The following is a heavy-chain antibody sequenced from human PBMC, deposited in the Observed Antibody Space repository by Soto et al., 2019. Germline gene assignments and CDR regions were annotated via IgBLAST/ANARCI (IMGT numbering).Heavy chain of an antibody. D-gene: IGHD1-26*01. J-gene: IGHJ6*03. V-gene: IGHV3-30*18. CDR3: AKFLGVGDQYYYMDV. CDR2: ISYDGSNK. Sequence: GGSLRLSCAASGFTFSSYGMHWVRQAPGKGLEWVAVISYDGSNKYYADSVKGRFTISRDNSKNTLYLQMNSLRAEDTAVYYCAKFLGVGDQYYYMDVWGKGTTVIVSS. CDR1: GFTFSSYG.